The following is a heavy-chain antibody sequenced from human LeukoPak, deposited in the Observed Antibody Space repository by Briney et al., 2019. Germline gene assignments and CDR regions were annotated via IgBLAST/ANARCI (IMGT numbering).Heavy chain of an antibody. V-gene: IGHV3-13*04. Sequence: LGGSLRLSCAASGFTFSSYDMHWVRQGTGKGLEWVSAIGTAGDTYYPGSVKGRFTTSRENAKNSLYLQMNSLRVEDTAVYYCARGRGWGTFDIWGQGTMATVSS. CDR3: ARGRGWGTFDI. J-gene: IGHJ3*02. CDR1: GFTFSSYD. D-gene: IGHD3-10*01. CDR2: IGTAGDT.